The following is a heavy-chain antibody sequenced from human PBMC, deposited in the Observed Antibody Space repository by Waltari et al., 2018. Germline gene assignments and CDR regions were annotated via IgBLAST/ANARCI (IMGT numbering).Heavy chain of an antibody. D-gene: IGHD3-10*01. Sequence: EVQLVESGGGLVQPGGSVRLSCAASGFSFGRYWMNWVRQAPGKGLVWVSRIVRDGSITSYADSVKGRFTISRDNAKNTLYLQMNSLRDEDTAVYYCARDYYYSIDYWGQGTVVTVSS. J-gene: IGHJ4*02. CDR2: IVRDGSIT. V-gene: IGHV3-74*01. CDR3: ARDYYYSIDY. CDR1: GFSFGRYW.